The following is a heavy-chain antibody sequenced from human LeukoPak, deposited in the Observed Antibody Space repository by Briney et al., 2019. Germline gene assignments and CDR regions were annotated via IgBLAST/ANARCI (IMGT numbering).Heavy chain of an antibody. D-gene: IGHD6-19*01. CDR3: ARVYIAVAGYYYYYMDV. CDR1: GFTFSSYA. J-gene: IGHJ6*03. V-gene: IGHV3-7*01. CDR2: IKQDGSEK. Sequence: GGSLRLSCAASGFTFSSYAMHWVRQAPGKGLEWVANIKQDGSEKYYVDSVKGRFTISRDNAKNSLYLQMNSLRAEDTAVYYCARVYIAVAGYYYYYMDVWGKGTTVTVSS.